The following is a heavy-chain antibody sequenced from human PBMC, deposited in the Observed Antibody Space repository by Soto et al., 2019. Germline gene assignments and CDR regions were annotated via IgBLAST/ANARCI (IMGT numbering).Heavy chain of an antibody. D-gene: IGHD5-18*01. Sequence: SVKVSCKASGGTCSIYAISWVGQSPLQGREWMGGIIPIFGTANYAQKFQGRVTITADESTSTAYMELSSLRSEDTAVYYCAREARLGYSYGPGHDAFDIWGQGTMVTVSS. CDR2: IIPIFGTA. J-gene: IGHJ3*02. CDR3: AREARLGYSYGPGHDAFDI. V-gene: IGHV1-69*13. CDR1: GGTCSIYA.